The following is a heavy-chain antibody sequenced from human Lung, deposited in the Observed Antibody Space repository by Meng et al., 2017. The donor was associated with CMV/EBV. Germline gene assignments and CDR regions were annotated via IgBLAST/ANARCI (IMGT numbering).Heavy chain of an antibody. D-gene: IGHD2-8*01. V-gene: IGHV3-11*05. CDR2: ISPTTGYT. Sequence: GVFGGGLVKPGGSLRLSCTGSGFTFSDYYMSWIRQAPGKGLEWVSYISPTTGYTEYADSVKGRFTISRDNAKNSLFLQMNSLRSEDTAVYYCARDFSLYRTSGVQWGQGTLVTVSS. CDR3: ARDFSLYRTSGVQ. CDR1: GFTFSDYY. J-gene: IGHJ4*02.